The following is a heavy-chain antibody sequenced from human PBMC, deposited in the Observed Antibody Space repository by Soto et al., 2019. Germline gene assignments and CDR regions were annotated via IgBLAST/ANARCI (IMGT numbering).Heavy chain of an antibody. CDR2: ISYDGSNK. V-gene: IGHV3-30-3*01. CDR3: ARGGLEYSSSSLRSFYFDY. CDR1: GFTFSSYA. J-gene: IGHJ4*02. Sequence: GGSLRLSCAASGFTFSSYAMHWVRQAPGKGLEWVAVISYDGSNKYYADSVKGRFTISRDNSKNTLYLQMNSLRAEDTAAYYCARGGLEYSSSSLRSFYFDYWGQGTLVTVSS. D-gene: IGHD6-6*01.